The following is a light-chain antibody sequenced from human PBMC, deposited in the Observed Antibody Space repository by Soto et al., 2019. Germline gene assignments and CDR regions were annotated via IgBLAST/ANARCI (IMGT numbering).Light chain of an antibody. CDR2: GTS. V-gene: IGKV3-20*01. J-gene: IGKJ3*01. Sequence: EIVLTQSPATLSLSPGERATLSCRATQSVGSSFLVWYQQKPGQAPRVLIYGTSSRATGIPDRFSGSGSGTEFTLTISRLEPEYFAVYYCQQYGSSPGIFTFGPGTKVDIK. CDR1: QSVGSSF. CDR3: QQYGSSPGIFT.